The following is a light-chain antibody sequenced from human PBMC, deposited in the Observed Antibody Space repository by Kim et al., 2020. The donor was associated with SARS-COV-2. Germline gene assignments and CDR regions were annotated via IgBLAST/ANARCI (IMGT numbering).Light chain of an antibody. V-gene: IGKV3-20*01. Sequence: SPGERATLSCRASQSVSRSYLAWYQQKPGQAPRLLIHGASNRATGIPDRFSGSESGTDFTLTISGLDPEDFAVYYCQQYGHSPRTFGQGTKVDIK. CDR1: QSVSRSY. CDR2: GAS. J-gene: IGKJ1*01. CDR3: QQYGHSPRT.